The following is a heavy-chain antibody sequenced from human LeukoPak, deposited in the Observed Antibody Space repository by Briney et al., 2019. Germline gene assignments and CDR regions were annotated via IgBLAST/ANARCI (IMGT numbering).Heavy chain of an antibody. CDR3: ARDVAGTGAYYYYGMDV. CDR2: ISYDGSNK. V-gene: IGHV3-30*19. Sequence: GGSLRLSCETAGFTFSSYVMHWVRQAPGKGLEWVAVISYDGSNKYYADSVKGRFTISRDNSKNTLYLQMNSLRAEDTAVYYCARDVAGTGAYYYYGMDVWGQGTTVTVSS. J-gene: IGHJ6*02. D-gene: IGHD6-13*01. CDR1: GFTFSSYV.